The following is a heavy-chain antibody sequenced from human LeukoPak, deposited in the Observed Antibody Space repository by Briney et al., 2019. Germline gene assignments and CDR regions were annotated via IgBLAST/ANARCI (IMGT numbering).Heavy chain of an antibody. Sequence: GGSLRLSCAASGFTFSSYAMSWVRQAPGKGLEWVSYISSSGSAIYYADSVKGRFTISRDNSKNTLFLQMNSLRAEDTAVYYCAKNLYCGGGSCYPSALGMDVWGQGTTVTVSS. V-gene: IGHV3-23*01. D-gene: IGHD2-15*01. CDR2: ISSSGSAI. J-gene: IGHJ6*02. CDR3: AKNLYCGGGSCYPSALGMDV. CDR1: GFTFSSYA.